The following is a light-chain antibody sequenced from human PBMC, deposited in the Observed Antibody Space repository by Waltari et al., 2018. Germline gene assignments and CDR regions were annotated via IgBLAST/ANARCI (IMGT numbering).Light chain of an antibody. CDR1: TSLLYTSNNKNY. V-gene: IGKV4-1*01. CDR3: QQHSTTPWT. J-gene: IGKJ1*01. CDR2: WAS. Sequence: DIVMTQSPAYLAVSLGEAAPITSKSTTSLLYTSNNKNYYAWFQQKPGPPPKILIYWASTRESGVPDRFSGSVSGTDFTLTIRNLQAEDVAVYYCQQHSTTPWTFGQGTRVEI.